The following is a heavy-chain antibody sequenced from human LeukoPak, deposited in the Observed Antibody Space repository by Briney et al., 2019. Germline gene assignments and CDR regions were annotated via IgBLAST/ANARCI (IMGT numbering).Heavy chain of an antibody. CDR3: ARERGHLDY. CDR2: ISGSGGST. V-gene: IGHV3-23*01. J-gene: IGHJ4*02. Sequence: GGSLRLSCEASGFTFSSYAMSWVRQAPGKGLEWVSTISGSGGSTYSTDSVKGRFTISRDNSKNTLYLQMNSLRAEDTAVYYCARERGHLDYWGQGTLVTVSS. CDR1: GFTFSSYA. D-gene: IGHD6-25*01.